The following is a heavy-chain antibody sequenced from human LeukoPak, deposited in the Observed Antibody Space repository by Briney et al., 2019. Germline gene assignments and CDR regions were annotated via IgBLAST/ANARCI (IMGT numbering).Heavy chain of an antibody. J-gene: IGHJ4*02. CDR3: ASLPSSGWYGADY. Sequence: GGSLRLSCAASGFTFSSYAMHWVRQAPGKGLEWVAVISYDGSNKYYADSVKGRFTISRDNSKNTLYLQMNSLRAEDTAVYYCASLPSSGWYGADYWGQGTLVTVSS. V-gene: IGHV3-30*04. D-gene: IGHD6-19*01. CDR1: GFTFSSYA. CDR2: ISYDGSNK.